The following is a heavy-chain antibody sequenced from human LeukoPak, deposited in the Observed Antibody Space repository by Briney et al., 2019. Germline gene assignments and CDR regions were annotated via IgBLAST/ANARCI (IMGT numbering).Heavy chain of an antibody. J-gene: IGHJ4*02. V-gene: IGHV3-23*01. CDR2: VSGSGGTT. Sequence: PGGSLRLSCVASGFSFSSYAMSWVRQAPGKRLEWVSGVSGSGGTTFYGDSVKGRFTLSRDNSKNTLYLQMNSLKAEDTAVYYCAKGQQQLAFDYWGQGTLVTVSS. CDR1: GFSFSSYA. D-gene: IGHD6-13*01. CDR3: AKGQQQLAFDY.